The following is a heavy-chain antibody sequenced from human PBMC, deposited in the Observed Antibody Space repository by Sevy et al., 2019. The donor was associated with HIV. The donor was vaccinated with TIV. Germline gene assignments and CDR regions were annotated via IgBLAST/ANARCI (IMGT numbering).Heavy chain of an antibody. CDR3: ARDPRGYCSGGSCYPYYFDY. V-gene: IGHV1-46*01. D-gene: IGHD2-15*01. Sequence: ASVKVSCKTSGYTFTSYYMHWVRQAPGQGLEWMGIINPSGGTTSYAQKFQGRVTMTRETSTSTVYMELSSLRSEDTAVYYCARDPRGYCSGGSCYPYYFDYWGQGTLVTVSS. CDR1: GYTFTSYY. CDR2: INPSGGTT. J-gene: IGHJ4*02.